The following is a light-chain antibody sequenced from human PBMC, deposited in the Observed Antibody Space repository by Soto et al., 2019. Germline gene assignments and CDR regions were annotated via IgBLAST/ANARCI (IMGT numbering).Light chain of an antibody. V-gene: IGLV1-44*01. Sequence: QSVLTQPPSASGTPGQRVTISCSGSSSKIGRNTVNWYKQLPGTAPKLLIFSDNHRPSGVPDRFSGSRSGTSASLAISGLQSEDEAEYYCAAWDDSLDAWVFGGGTKLTVL. CDR3: AAWDDSLDAWV. CDR2: SDN. J-gene: IGLJ3*02. CDR1: SSKIGRNT.